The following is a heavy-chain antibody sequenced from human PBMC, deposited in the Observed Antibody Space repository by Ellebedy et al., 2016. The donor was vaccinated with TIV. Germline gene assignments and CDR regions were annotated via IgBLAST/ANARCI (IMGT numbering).Heavy chain of an antibody. Sequence: ASVKVSCKASGYTFTSYGISWVRQAPGQGLEWMGWISAYNGNTNYAQKLQGRVTMTTDTSTSTAYMELRSLRSDDTAVYYCARDLAVGSGYYSGFDYWGQGTLVTVSS. CDR3: ARDLAVGSGYYSGFDY. CDR2: ISAYNGNT. CDR1: GYTFTSYG. V-gene: IGHV1-18*01. J-gene: IGHJ4*02. D-gene: IGHD3-22*01.